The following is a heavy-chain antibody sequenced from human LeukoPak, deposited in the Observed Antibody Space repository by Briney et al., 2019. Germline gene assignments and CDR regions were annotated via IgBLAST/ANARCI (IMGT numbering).Heavy chain of an antibody. D-gene: IGHD3-10*01. V-gene: IGHV1-18*01. CDR1: GGTFSSYA. Sequence: ASVKVSCKASGGTFSSYAISWVRQAPGQGLEWMGWISAYNGNTNYAQKLQGRVTMTTDTSTSTAYMELRSLRSDDTAVYYCARGSGGDYYYYYGMDVWGQGTTVTVSS. CDR3: ARGSGGDYYYYYGMDV. CDR2: ISAYNGNT. J-gene: IGHJ6*02.